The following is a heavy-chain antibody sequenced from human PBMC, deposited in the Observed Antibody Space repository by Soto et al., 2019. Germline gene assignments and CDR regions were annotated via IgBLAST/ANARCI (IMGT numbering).Heavy chain of an antibody. Sequence: PSETLSLTCTVSGGSISSGYYYWSWIRQPPGKGLEWIGYIYYSGSTYYNPSLKSRVTISVDTSKNQFSLKLSSVTAADTAVYYCARIEYSSSSEGHWGQGTLVTVSS. D-gene: IGHD6-6*01. V-gene: IGHV4-30-4*01. CDR3: ARIEYSSSSEGH. J-gene: IGHJ4*02. CDR2: IYYSGST. CDR1: GGSISSGYYY.